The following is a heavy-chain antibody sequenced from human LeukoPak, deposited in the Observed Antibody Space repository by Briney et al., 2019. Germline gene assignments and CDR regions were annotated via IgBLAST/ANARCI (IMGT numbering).Heavy chain of an antibody. D-gene: IGHD3-10*01. V-gene: IGHV3-53*01. Sequence: GGSLRLSCAASGFIFSSNYMSWVRQAPGEGLEWVSVIYNNGGTHHAGPVKGRFNLSRENFKNQLFLQMKNLRTQDTGRYLRVRESDTGKYYFDYWGLGTLVTVSS. J-gene: IGHJ4*02. CDR2: IYNNGGT. CDR3: VRESDTGKYYFDY. CDR1: GFIFSSNY.